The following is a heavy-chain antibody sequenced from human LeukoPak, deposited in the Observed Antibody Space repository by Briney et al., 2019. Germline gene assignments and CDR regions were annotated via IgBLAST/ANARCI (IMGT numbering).Heavy chain of an antibody. CDR3: AYDSSGYHKWFDP. Sequence: ASVKVSCKASGGTFSSYAISWVRPAPGQGLEWMGWISAYNGNTNYAQKVQGRVTMTTDTSTSTAYMELRSLRSDDTAVYYCAYDSSGYHKWFDPWGRGTLVTVSS. J-gene: IGHJ5*02. V-gene: IGHV1-18*01. CDR1: GGTFSSYA. CDR2: ISAYNGNT. D-gene: IGHD3-22*01.